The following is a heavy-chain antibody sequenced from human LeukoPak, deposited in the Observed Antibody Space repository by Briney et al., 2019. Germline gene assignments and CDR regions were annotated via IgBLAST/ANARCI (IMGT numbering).Heavy chain of an antibody. V-gene: IGHV4-31*03. CDR3: ARGRTGTTDY. J-gene: IGHJ4*02. CDR1: GGSISSGSYY. CDR2: IYYSGST. D-gene: IGHD1-1*01. Sequence: SETLSLTCTVSGGSISSGSYYWSWIRQHPGKGLEWIGYIYYSGSTYYNPSLKSRVTISVDTSKNQFSLKLSSVTAADTAVYYCARGRTGTTDYWGQGTLVTVSS.